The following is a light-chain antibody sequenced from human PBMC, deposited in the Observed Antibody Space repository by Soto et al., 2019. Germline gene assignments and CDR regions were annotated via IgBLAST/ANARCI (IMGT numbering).Light chain of an antibody. CDR3: QQYNGGPLT. J-gene: IGKJ4*01. V-gene: IGKV3-15*01. CDR2: GAS. Sequence: EIVMTQSPATLSVSPGERATLSCRASQSVSRNLAWYQQKPGQAPRLLVSGASTRATGIPATFSGSGSGTEFTLTISSLQSEDFAIYYCQQYNGGPLTFGGGTKVDIK. CDR1: QSVSRN.